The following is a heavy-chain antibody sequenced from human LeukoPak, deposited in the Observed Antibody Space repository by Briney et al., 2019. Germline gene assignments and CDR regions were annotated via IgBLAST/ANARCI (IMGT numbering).Heavy chain of an antibody. CDR1: GGSISSSSYY. CDR3: ARFQRYYFDY. Sequence: SETLSLTCTVSGGSISSSSYYWGWIRQPPGKGLEWIGSIYYSGSTYYNPSLKSRVTLSVDTSKNQFSLKLSSVTAADTTVYYCARFQRYYFDYWGQGTLVTVSS. J-gene: IGHJ4*02. CDR2: IYYSGST. V-gene: IGHV4-39*07.